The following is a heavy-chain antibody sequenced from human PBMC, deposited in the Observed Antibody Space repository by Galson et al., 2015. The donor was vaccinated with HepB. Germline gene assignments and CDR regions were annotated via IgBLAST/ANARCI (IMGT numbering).Heavy chain of an antibody. D-gene: IGHD2-15*01. J-gene: IGHJ4*02. CDR1: GFTFGDYA. CDR2: IRSKAYGGTT. CDR3: TREGCGGSCQLDY. V-gene: IGHV3-49*04. Sequence: SLRLSCAASGFTFGDYAMSWVRQAPGKGLEWVGFIRSKAYGGTTEYAASVKGRFTISRDDSKSIAYLQMNSLKTEDTAVYYCTREGCGGSCQLDYWGQGTLVTVSS.